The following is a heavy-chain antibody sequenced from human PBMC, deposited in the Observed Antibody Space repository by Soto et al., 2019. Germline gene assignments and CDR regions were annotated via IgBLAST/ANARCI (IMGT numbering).Heavy chain of an antibody. CDR2: IYGDNDK. CDR3: AHCTLHDYGDYDPGTSHVFDS. CDR1: GFSLRISGVG. J-gene: IGHJ4*02. Sequence: QITLKESGPSPVKPTQTLPVTCTFSGFSLRISGVGVAWFRQPPGKALEWLALIYGDNDKRYSPSLKTRLTITKDTSKNQVVLTMTNMDPVDTATYYCAHCTLHDYGDYDPGTSHVFDSWGQGTLVTVSS. D-gene: IGHD4-17*01. V-gene: IGHV2-5*02.